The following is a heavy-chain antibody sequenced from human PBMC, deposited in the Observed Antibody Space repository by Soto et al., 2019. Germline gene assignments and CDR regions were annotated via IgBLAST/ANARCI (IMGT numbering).Heavy chain of an antibody. Sequence: VGSVTLCCGASCFTLRRHSLTWVRQAPGKGVEWASAISGSGGSTYYADSVKGRFTIARDNSKNTIYLQMNRLRTEDTAVYYCAKGRLAAPIRYYHYGMDVWGQGTPVTVSS. CDR1: CFTLRRHS. D-gene: IGHD6-25*01. V-gene: IGHV3-23*01. CDR3: AKGRLAAPIRYYHYGMDV. CDR2: ISGSGGST. J-gene: IGHJ6*01.